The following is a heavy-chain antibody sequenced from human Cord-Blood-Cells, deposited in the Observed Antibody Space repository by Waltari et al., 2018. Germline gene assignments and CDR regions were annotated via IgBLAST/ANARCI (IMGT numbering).Heavy chain of an antibody. J-gene: IGHJ6*02. CDR1: GYTFTGYY. D-gene: IGHD2-15*01. Sequence: QVQLVQSGAAVKKPGASVKVSCKASGYTFTGYYMNWVRQAPGQGLEWMGWINPNSGGTKYAQKFQGRVTMTRDTSISTAYMELSRLRSDDTAVYYCARDGRYCSGGSCYLDYYYGVDVWCQGTTVTVSS. CDR3: ARDGRYCSGGSCYLDYYYGVDV. V-gene: IGHV1-2*02. CDR2: INPNSGGT.